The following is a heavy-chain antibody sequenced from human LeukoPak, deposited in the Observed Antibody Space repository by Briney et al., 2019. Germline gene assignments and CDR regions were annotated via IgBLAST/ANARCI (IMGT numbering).Heavy chain of an antibody. V-gene: IGHV3-73*01. Sequence: GGSLKLSCAASGFTFSGSAMHWVRQASGKGLEWVGRIRSKANSYATAYAALVKGRFTISRDDSKNTAYLQMNSLKTEDTAVYYCTLSSGWYGGDYWGQGTLVIVSS. CDR3: TLSSGWYGGDY. CDR2: IRSKANSYAT. J-gene: IGHJ4*02. CDR1: GFTFSGSA. D-gene: IGHD6-19*01.